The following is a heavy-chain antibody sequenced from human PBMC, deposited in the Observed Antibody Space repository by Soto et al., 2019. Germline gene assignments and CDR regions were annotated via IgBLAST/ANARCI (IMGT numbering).Heavy chain of an antibody. V-gene: IGHV3-23*01. Sequence: GGSLRLSCAASGFTFSSYAMSWVRQAPGKGLEWVSAISGSGGSTYYADSVKGRFTISRDNSKNTLYLQMNSLRAEDTAVYYCAVFGRLRLGELSLSQGPYYYYYSMDVWGQGTTVTVSS. J-gene: IGHJ6*02. D-gene: IGHD3-16*02. CDR3: AVFGRLRLGELSLSQGPYYYYYSMDV. CDR2: ISGSGGST. CDR1: GFTFSSYA.